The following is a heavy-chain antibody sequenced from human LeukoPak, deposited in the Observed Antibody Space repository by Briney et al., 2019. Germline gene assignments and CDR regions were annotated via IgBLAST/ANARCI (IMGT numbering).Heavy chain of an antibody. Sequence: GWSLRLSCAASGFTFSNYEMHWVRLVLGKGLEWVSAIGIAGNTFYAGSVKGRFTISRENAKNSFHLQMNSLGAGDTAVYYCAREGSLSSSDAFDIWGQGTMVTVSS. J-gene: IGHJ3*02. CDR1: GFTFSNYE. V-gene: IGHV3-13*01. CDR3: AREGSLSSSDAFDI. D-gene: IGHD6-6*01. CDR2: IGIAGNT.